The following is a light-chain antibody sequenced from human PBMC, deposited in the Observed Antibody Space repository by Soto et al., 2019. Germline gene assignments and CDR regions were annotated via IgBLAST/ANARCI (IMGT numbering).Light chain of an antibody. CDR1: QSLIHSDGDTY. Sequence: DVVMTQSPLSLPVTLGQPASISCRSSQSLIHSDGDTYLNWFQQRPGQSPRRLFYKVSDRDSGAPDRFSVSGSGTDFTLKSSRVEAEDVGVYYCMQGPHWPWTFGQGTEVEIK. CDR2: KVS. CDR3: MQGPHWPWT. V-gene: IGKV2-30*02. J-gene: IGKJ1*01.